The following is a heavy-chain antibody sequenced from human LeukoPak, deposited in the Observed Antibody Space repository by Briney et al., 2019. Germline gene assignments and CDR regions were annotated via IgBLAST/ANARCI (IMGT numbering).Heavy chain of an antibody. J-gene: IGHJ4*02. V-gene: IGHV4-39*01. Sequence: SETLSLTCTVSGGSITSSNYYWGWIRQPPGKGMEWIASIYYRGNTYYNPSLKSRVTISVDTSKNQFSLKLSSVTAADTAMYYCARHGYGSSGYHSYYFDYWGQGTLVTVSS. D-gene: IGHD3-22*01. CDR2: IYYRGNT. CDR1: GGSITSSNYY. CDR3: ARHGYGSSGYHSYYFDY.